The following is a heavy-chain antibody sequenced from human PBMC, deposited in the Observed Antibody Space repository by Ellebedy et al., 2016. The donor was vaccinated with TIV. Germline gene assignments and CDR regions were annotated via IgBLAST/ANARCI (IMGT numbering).Heavy chain of an antibody. CDR2: IEQYGSGK. V-gene: IGHV3-7*05. J-gene: IGHJ3*01. Sequence: PGGSLRLSCAASGFTFSSRWMSWVRQAPGKGLEWVANIEQYGSGKYYVDSVKGRFTISRDDANNLLYLQLNTLRAEDTALYYCARGLTGDYGAFDLWGQGTMVTVSS. CDR3: ARGLTGDYGAFDL. D-gene: IGHD4-17*01. CDR1: GFTFSSRW.